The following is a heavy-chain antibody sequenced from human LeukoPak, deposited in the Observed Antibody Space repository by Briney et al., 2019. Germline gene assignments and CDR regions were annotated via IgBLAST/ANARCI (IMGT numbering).Heavy chain of an antibody. CDR3: ARRRAGYCSGGGCYSLGY. V-gene: IGHV1-2*02. CDR2: INPNSGGT. Sequence: ASVKVSCKASGYTFTGYYMHWVRQAPGQGLEWMGWINPNSGGTNYAQKFQGRVTMTRDTSISTAYMELSRLRSDDTAVYYCARRRAGYCSGGGCYSLGYWGQGTLVTVSS. CDR1: GYTFTGYY. D-gene: IGHD2-15*01. J-gene: IGHJ4*02.